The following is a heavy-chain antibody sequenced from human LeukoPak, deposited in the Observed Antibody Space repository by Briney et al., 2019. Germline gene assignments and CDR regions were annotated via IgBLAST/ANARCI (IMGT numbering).Heavy chain of an antibody. V-gene: IGHV3-21*01. CDR2: ISSSSSYI. CDR3: AMVHCSGGSCSFDY. D-gene: IGHD2-15*01. Sequence: KPGGSLRLSCAASGFTFSLYWMSWVRQAPGKGLEWVSSISSSSSYIYYADSVKGRFTISRDNAKNSLYLQMNSLRAEDTAVYYCAMVHCSGGSCSFDYWGQGTLVTVSS. CDR1: GFTFSLYW. J-gene: IGHJ4*02.